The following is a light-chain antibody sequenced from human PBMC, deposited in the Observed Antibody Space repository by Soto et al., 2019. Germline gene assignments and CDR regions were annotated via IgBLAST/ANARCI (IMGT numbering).Light chain of an antibody. CDR1: QTVSFSY. J-gene: IGKJ4*01. CDR3: QQYGSSPLT. Sequence: EIVLTQSPGTLSLSPGDRATLSCRASQTVSFSYLAWYQQKPGQAPRLLIYGASSRDTGIPDRFSGSESGTDFTLTISRLEPEDFAVYYCQQYGSSPLTFGGGTKVEIK. CDR2: GAS. V-gene: IGKV3-20*01.